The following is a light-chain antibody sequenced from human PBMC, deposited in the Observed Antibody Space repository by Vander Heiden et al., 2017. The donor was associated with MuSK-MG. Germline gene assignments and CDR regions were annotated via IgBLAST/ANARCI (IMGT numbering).Light chain of an antibody. CDR2: KDS. Sequence: VSVSPGQTARITCSGDALPKQYAYWYQQKPGQAPVLVRYKDSERPSGIPERFSGSSSGTTVTLTISGVQAEDEADYYCQSADSSGTYPVFGGGTKLTVL. CDR1: ALPKQY. V-gene: IGLV3-25*03. CDR3: QSADSSGTYPV. J-gene: IGLJ2*01.